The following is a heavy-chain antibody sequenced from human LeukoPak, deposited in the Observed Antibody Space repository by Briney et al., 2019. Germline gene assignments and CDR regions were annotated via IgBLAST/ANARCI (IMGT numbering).Heavy chain of an antibody. D-gene: IGHD1-26*01. CDR1: GYSFTSLW. Sequence: GESLKVSCKGSGYSFTSLWIAWVRQMPGKGLEWMGIIYPGDSDTRYSPSFEGQVTFSADKSISTAYLQWSSLKASDTAMYYCARGRYSGTYLSYFDYWAQGTLVTVSS. J-gene: IGHJ4*02. CDR3: ARGRYSGTYLSYFDY. CDR2: IYPGDSDT. V-gene: IGHV5-51*01.